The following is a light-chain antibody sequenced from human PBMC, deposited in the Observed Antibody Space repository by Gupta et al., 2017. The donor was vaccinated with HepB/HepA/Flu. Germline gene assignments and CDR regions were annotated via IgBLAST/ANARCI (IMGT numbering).Light chain of an antibody. CDR1: QSVLYSSNNKNY. Sequence: DIVMTQSPDSLAVSLGERDTINCESSQSVLYSSNNKNYLAWYQQKPGQPPKLLIYWASTRESGVPDRFSGSGFGTDFTLTISSRQAEDVAVYYCQQYESTPPCSFGQATKLEIK. V-gene: IGKV4-1*01. J-gene: IGKJ2*04. CDR2: WAS. CDR3: QQYESTPPCS.